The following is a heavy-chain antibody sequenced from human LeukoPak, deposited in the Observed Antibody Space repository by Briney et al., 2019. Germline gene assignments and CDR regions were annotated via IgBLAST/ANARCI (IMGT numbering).Heavy chain of an antibody. Sequence: ASVKVSCKASGYTFTSYGISWVRQAPGQGLEWMGWISAYNGNTNYAQKFQGRVTMTRDTSMSTVYMELSSLRSEDTAVYYCARDSGYDYTDYYFDYWGQGTLVTVSS. D-gene: IGHD5-12*01. CDR2: ISAYNGNT. V-gene: IGHV1-18*01. CDR3: ARDSGYDYTDYYFDY. J-gene: IGHJ4*02. CDR1: GYTFTSYG.